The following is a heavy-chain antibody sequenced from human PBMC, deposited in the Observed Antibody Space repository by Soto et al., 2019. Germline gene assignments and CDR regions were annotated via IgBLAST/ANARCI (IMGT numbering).Heavy chain of an antibody. J-gene: IGHJ4*02. D-gene: IGHD3-22*01. Sequence: SLRLSCAASGVTFSDHYMSWIRQAPGKGLEWLSYISGGGGSTIYYADSVKGRFTISRDNAKNSLYLQMNSLRVEDTAVYYCARQRDYYDSSGLDYWGQGTLVTVSS. CDR3: ARQRDYYDSSGLDY. CDR2: ISGGGGSTI. V-gene: IGHV3-11*01. CDR1: GVTFSDHY.